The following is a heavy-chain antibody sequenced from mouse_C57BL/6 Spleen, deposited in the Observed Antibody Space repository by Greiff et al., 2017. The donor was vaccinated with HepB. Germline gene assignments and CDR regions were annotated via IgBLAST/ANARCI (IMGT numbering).Heavy chain of an antibody. D-gene: IGHD2-3*01. V-gene: IGHV6-3*01. CDR3: TGGGWFSWFAY. CDR2: IRLKSDNYAT. Sequence: EVKLVESGGGLVQPGGSMKLSCVASGFTFSNYWMNWVRQSPEKGLEWVAQIRLKSDNYATHYAESVKGRFTISRDDSKSSVYLQMNNLRAEDTGIYYCTGGGWFSWFAYWGQGTLVTVSA. J-gene: IGHJ3*01. CDR1: GFTFSNYW.